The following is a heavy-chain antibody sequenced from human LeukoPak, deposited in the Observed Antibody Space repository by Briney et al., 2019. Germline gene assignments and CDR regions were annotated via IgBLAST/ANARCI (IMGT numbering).Heavy chain of an antibody. J-gene: IGHJ6*03. CDR3: ARGLYSSYYYYYMDV. CDR1: GLTFSSHW. Sequence: GGSLRLSSAASGLTFSSHWMSWVRQAPGKGLEWVANIKQDGSEKYYVDSVKGRFTISRDNAKNSLYLQMNSLRAEDTAVYYCARGLYSSYYYYYMDVWGKGTTVTVSS. CDR2: IKQDGSEK. D-gene: IGHD4-11*01. V-gene: IGHV3-7*01.